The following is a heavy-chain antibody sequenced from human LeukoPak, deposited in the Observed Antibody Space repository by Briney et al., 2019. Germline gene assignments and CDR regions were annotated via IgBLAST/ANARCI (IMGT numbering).Heavy chain of an antibody. CDR3: ARRRLRFNWFDP. CDR2: INPSGGST. CDR1: GYTFTSYY. Sequence: GASVKVSCKASGYTFTSYYMHWVRQAPGQGLEWMGIINPSGGSTSYAQKFQGRVTMTRDMSTSTVYMELSSLRSEDTAVYYCARRRLRFNWFDPWGQGTLVTVSS. D-gene: IGHD4-17*01. V-gene: IGHV1-46*01. J-gene: IGHJ5*02.